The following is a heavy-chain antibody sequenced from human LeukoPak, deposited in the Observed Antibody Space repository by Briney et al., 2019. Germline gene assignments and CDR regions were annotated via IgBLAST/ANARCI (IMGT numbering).Heavy chain of an antibody. Sequence: SETLSLTCSVSGDYINSHYWTWIRQSSGRGLEWLGYIHFGGSTKYNPSLKSPVTISIDTSRTQFSLRVYSVTAADTAIYYCARLIEEPAPMYYYYVDVWGKGTTVTVSS. V-gene: IGHV4-59*11. CDR1: GDYINSHY. D-gene: IGHD2-2*01. J-gene: IGHJ6*03. CDR3: ARLIEEPAPMYYYYVDV. CDR2: IHFGGST.